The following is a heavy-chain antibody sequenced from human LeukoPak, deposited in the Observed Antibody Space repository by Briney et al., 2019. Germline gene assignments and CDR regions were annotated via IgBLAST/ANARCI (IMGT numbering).Heavy chain of an antibody. D-gene: IGHD2-8*01. CDR2: IYYSGST. CDR3: ARDTTRLGYCTNGVCYTGNWFDP. Sequence: SETLSLTCTVSGGSISSSSYYWGWIRQPPGKGLEWIGSIYYSGSTYYNPSLKSRVTISVDTSKNQFSLKLSSVTAADTAVYYCARDTTRLGYCTNGVCYTGNWFDPWGQGTLVTVSS. V-gene: IGHV4-39*07. CDR1: GGSISSSSYY. J-gene: IGHJ5*02.